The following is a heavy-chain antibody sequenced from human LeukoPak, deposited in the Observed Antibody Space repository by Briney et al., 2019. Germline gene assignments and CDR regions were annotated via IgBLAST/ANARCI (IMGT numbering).Heavy chain of an antibody. CDR2: ISSSSSTI. Sequence: PGGSLRLSCAASGFTFSSYSMNWVRQAPGEGLEWVSYISSSSSTIYYADSVKGRFTISRDNAKNSLYLQMNSLRAEDTAVYYCARGPPNFMVRGPLDVWGQGTTVTVSS. CDR1: GFTFSSYS. V-gene: IGHV3-48*04. J-gene: IGHJ6*02. D-gene: IGHD3-10*01. CDR3: ARGPPNFMVRGPLDV.